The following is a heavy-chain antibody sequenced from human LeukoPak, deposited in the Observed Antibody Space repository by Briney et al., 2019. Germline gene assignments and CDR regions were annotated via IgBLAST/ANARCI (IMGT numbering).Heavy chain of an antibody. CDR2: IKQDGSEK. V-gene: IGHV3-7*01. CDR1: GFTFSSYW. CDR3: ARDSPPLAYYYYGMDV. J-gene: IGHJ6*02. Sequence: PGGSLRLSCAASGFTFSSYWMSWVRQAPGKGLEWVANIKQDGSEKYNVDSVKGRFTISRDNAKNSLYLQMNSLRAEDTAVYYCARDSPPLAYYYYGMDVWGQGTTVTVSS.